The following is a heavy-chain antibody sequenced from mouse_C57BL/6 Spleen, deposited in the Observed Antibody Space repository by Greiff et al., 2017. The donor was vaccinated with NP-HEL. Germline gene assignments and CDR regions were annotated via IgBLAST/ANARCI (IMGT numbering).Heavy chain of an antibody. V-gene: IGHV1-22*01. CDR3: AIDGYYKDFDY. D-gene: IGHD2-3*01. Sequence: EVQLQQSGPELVKPGASVKMSCKASGYTFTDYNMHWVKQSHGKSLEWIGYINPNNGGTSYNQKFKGKATLTVNKSSSTAYMERRSLTSEDSAVYYCAIDGYYKDFDYWGQGTTLTVSS. J-gene: IGHJ2*01. CDR1: GYTFTDYN. CDR2: INPNNGGT.